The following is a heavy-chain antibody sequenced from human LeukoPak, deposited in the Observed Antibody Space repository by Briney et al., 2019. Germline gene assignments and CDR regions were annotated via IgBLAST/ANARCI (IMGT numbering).Heavy chain of an antibody. CDR1: GFIFSSYW. CDR3: ARAPWAYSSGP. V-gene: IGHV3-21*01. Sequence: PGGSLRLSCAASGFIFSSYWMSWVRQAPGKGLEWVSSISSGSNYIYYADSVKGRFTISRDNAKSSLYLQMNSLRAEDAAVYYCARAPWAYSSGPWGQGTLVTVSS. D-gene: IGHD6-19*01. CDR2: ISSGSNYI. J-gene: IGHJ5*02.